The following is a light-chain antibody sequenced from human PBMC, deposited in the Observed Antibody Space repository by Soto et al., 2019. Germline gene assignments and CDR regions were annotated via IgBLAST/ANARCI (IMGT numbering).Light chain of an antibody. V-gene: IGLV2-14*01. Sequence: QSALTQPASVSGSPGQSITISCTGTSSDVGGYNFVSWYQQHPGKAPKLMIFEVSNRPSGVSNRFSGSKSGNTASLTIAGRQAEDEADYSCRSYTSSSTSVFGTGTKLTVL. CDR2: EVS. CDR1: SSDVGGYNF. J-gene: IGLJ1*01. CDR3: RSYTSSSTSV.